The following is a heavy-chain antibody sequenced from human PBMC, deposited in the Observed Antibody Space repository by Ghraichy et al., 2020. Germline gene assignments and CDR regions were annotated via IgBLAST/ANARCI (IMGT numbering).Heavy chain of an antibody. J-gene: IGHJ3*02. CDR1: GYTFTSYA. CDR2: INAGNGNT. D-gene: IGHD3-22*01. CDR3: ARDWDDDSPDLVAFDI. V-gene: IGHV1-3*01. Sequence: ASVKVSCKASGYTFTSYAMHWVRQAPGQRLEWMGWINAGNGNTKYSQKFQGRVTITRDTSASTAYMELSSLRSEDTAVYYCARDWDDDSPDLVAFDIWGQGTMVTVSS.